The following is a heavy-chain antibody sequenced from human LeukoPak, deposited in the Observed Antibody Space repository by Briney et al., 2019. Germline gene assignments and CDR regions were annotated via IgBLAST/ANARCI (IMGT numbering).Heavy chain of an antibody. CDR1: GGSISSGGYY. CDR3: ARGGGVESYYFQH. Sequence: TLSLTCTVSGGSISSGGYYWSWLRQHPGKGLEWIGYIYYSGSTYYNPSLKSLVTISVDTSKNQFSLKLSSVTAADTAVYSCARGGGVESYYFQHWGQGHLVTVSS. V-gene: IGHV4-31*01. CDR2: IYYSGST. D-gene: IGHD3-16*01. J-gene: IGHJ1*01.